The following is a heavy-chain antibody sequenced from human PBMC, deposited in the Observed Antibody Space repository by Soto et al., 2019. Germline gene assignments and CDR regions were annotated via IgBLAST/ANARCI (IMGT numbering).Heavy chain of an antibody. V-gene: IGHV1-3*01. CDR3: EREGAHYNPLDH. CDR1: GYTFTDYA. Sequence: ASVKVSCKASGYTFTDYAIHWVRQAPGQGLEWMGWMNVGNGNTGYSRKFQGRVTNARDMSASTAYIEVTSLTSEDTAIYYCEREGAHYNPLDHWGQGTLVTVSS. D-gene: IGHD1-1*01. CDR2: MNVGNGNT. J-gene: IGHJ4*02.